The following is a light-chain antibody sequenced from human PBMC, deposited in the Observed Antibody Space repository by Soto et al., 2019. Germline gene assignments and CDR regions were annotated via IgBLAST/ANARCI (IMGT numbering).Light chain of an antibody. CDR1: QSIRRY. Sequence: DIQMTQSPSSLSASVGDRLTLTCRASQSIRRYLNWYQQKPGKAPKVLIYDASSLQSGVPSRFSGSGSGTDFTLTISSLQREDAAIYYCQKYTSAPLTFGGGTKVDI. V-gene: IGKV1-39*01. CDR2: DAS. CDR3: QKYTSAPLT. J-gene: IGKJ4*01.